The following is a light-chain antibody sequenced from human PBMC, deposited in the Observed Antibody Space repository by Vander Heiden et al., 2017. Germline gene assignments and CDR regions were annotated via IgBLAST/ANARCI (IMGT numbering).Light chain of an antibody. Sequence: QSVLTQPPSASGTPWQRVTISCSGSSSNIGSNTVNWYQQLPGTAPKLLIYSNNQRPSGVPDRFSGSKSGTSASLAISGLQAEDEADYYCAAWDDSLNCWVFGGGTKLTVL. J-gene: IGLJ3*02. CDR3: AAWDDSLNCWV. CDR2: SNN. CDR1: SSNIGSNT. V-gene: IGLV1-44*01.